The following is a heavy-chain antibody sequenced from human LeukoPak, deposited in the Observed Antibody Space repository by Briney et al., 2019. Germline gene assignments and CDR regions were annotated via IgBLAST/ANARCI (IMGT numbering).Heavy chain of an antibody. D-gene: IGHD2-15*01. V-gene: IGHV3-15*01. J-gene: IGHJ1*01. CDR2: IKSKTDGGTT. Sequence: GGSLILSCAASGFTFSNAWMSWVRQAPGKGLEWVGRIKSKTDGGTTDYAAPVKGRFTISRDDSKNTLYLQMNSLKTEDTAVYYCTTDRNVGYCSGGSCYPEYFQHWGQGTLVTVSS. CDR3: TTDRNVGYCSGGSCYPEYFQH. CDR1: GFTFSNAW.